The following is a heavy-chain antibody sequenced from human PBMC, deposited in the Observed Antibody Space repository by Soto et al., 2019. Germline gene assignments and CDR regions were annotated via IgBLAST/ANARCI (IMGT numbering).Heavy chain of an antibody. CDR2: ISSSGSTI. D-gene: IGHD2-21*01. CDR1: GFTSIRYE. CDR3: AKDEINVVPGYGMDV. J-gene: IGHJ6*02. V-gene: IGHV3-48*03. Sequence: XGALRLSFAESGFTSIRYEMNWVRQAPGKGLEWVSYISSSGSTIYYADSVKGRFTVSRDNAKNSLYLQMNSLRLEDTALYYCAKDEINVVPGYGMDVWGQGTTVTVSS.